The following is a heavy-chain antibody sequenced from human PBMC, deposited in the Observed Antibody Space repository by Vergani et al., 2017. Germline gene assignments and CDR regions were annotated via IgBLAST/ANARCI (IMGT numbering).Heavy chain of an antibody. J-gene: IGHJ4*02. V-gene: IGHV1-2*02. D-gene: IGHD3-22*01. Sequence: QVQLVQSGAEVKKPGASVKVSCTASGYTFTGYYMHWVRQAPGQGLEWMGWINPNSGGTNYAQKFQGRVTMTRDTSISTAYMELSRLRSDDTAVYYCARDAGHYDSSGSLTFWGQGTLVTVSS. CDR1: GYTFTGYY. CDR3: ARDAGHYDSSGSLTF. CDR2: INPNSGGT.